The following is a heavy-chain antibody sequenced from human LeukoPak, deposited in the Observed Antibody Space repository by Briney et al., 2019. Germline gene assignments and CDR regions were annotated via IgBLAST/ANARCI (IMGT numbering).Heavy chain of an antibody. J-gene: IGHJ4*02. CDR2: IDPKSGGT. V-gene: IGHV1-2*02. D-gene: IGHD2-2*01. CDR1: GYTFTDYY. Sequence: GASVKVSCKTSGYTFTDYYIHWVRQAPGQGPEWMGGIDPKSGGTNYAQKYQVRVAMTRDTSISTVYMELSGLRSDDTAVYYCARVPGPYTTSRYDYWGQGTLVTVSS. CDR3: ARVPGPYTTSRYDY.